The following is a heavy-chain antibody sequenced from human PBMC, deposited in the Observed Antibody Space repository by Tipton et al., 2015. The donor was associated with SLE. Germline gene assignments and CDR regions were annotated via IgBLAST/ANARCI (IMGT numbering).Heavy chain of an antibody. CDR1: GFTLSTYD. V-gene: IGHV3-13*01. D-gene: IGHD3-16*01. CDR3: VRGQSATGEFDS. J-gene: IGHJ4*02. Sequence: GSLRLSCAASGFTLSTYDMHWVRQGTGKGLEWVSVIGIAGDTYYPDSVKGRSTISRENGKNSLHLQMNRLRAGDTAVYYCVRGQSATGEFDSWGQGTQVTVSS. CDR2: IGIAGDT.